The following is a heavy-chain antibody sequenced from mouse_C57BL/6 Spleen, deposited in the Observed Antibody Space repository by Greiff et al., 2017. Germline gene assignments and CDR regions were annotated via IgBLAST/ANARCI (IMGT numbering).Heavy chain of an antibody. V-gene: IGHV1-15*01. CDR1: GYTFTDYE. CDR2: IDPETGGT. CDR3: TTDDGYYYAMDY. D-gene: IGHD2-3*01. J-gene: IGHJ4*01. Sequence: QVHVKQSGAELVRPGASVTLSCKASGYTFTDYEMHWVKQTPVHGLEWIGAIDPETGGTAYNQKFKGKAILTADKSSSTAYMELRSLTSEDSAVYYCTTDDGYYYAMDYWGQGTSVTVSS.